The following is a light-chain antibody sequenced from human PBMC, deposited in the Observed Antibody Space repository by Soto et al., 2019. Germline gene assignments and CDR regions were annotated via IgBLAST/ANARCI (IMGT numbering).Light chain of an antibody. V-gene: IGKV3-20*01. CDR3: QQYNSWPLT. CDR2: GAS. CDR1: QSRGSNF. J-gene: IGKJ4*01. Sequence: EIVLTQSPGTLSLSPGERATLSCKTSQSRGSNFLAWYQHKPGQAPRLLIYGASSRATGIPGRFSGSGSGTEFTLTISSLQAEDFATYYCQQYNSWPLTFGGGTKVDIK.